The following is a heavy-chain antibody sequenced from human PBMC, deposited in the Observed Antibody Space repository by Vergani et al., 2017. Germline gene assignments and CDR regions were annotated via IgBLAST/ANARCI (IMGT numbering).Heavy chain of an antibody. CDR1: GFTFDDYA. CDR2: INWNGGST. J-gene: IGHJ6*03. Sequence: EVQLVESGGGLVQPGRSLRLSCAASGFTFDDYAMHWVRQAPGKGLEWVSGINWNGGSTGYADSVKGRFPISRDNAKNSLYLQMNSLRAEDTALFYCARDSSKGRISPGSGSYYLYYYMDVWGKGTTVTVSS. V-gene: IGHV3-9*01. D-gene: IGHD3-10*01. CDR3: ARDSSKGRISPGSGSYYLYYYMDV.